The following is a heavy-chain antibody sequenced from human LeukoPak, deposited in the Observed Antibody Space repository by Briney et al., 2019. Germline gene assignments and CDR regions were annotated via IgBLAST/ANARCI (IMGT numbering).Heavy chain of an antibody. D-gene: IGHD3-16*02. Sequence: PGGSLRISCKGSGYSFTNYWITWVRQMPGKGPEWMGGVDHGDSYIKYSPSFQGHVTISADKSISTAYLHWSSLKASDTAMYYCARHRRLSNFDYWGQGTLVTVSS. CDR2: VDHGDSYI. V-gene: IGHV5-10-1*01. CDR1: GYSFTNYW. CDR3: ARHRRLSNFDY. J-gene: IGHJ4*02.